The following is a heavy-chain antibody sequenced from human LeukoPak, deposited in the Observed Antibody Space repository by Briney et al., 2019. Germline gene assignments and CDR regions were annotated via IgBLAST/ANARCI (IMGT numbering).Heavy chain of an antibody. V-gene: IGHV3-7*01. Sequence: GGSLRLSCAASGFIFSNYWMNWVRQAPGKGLEWVTNIKQDGNEKYYVDSVKGRFTISRDNAKNSLYLQMNSLRAEDTAVYYCARDRSAYFDYWGQGTLVAVSS. CDR3: ARDRSAYFDY. CDR2: IKQDGNEK. J-gene: IGHJ4*02. D-gene: IGHD3-3*01. CDR1: GFIFSNYW.